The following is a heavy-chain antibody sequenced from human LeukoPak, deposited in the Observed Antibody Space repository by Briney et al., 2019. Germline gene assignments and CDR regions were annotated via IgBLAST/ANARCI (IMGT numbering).Heavy chain of an antibody. CDR3: ARDGPYYEILTGYPPFDY. CDR1: GFTFSSYT. J-gene: IGHJ4*02. V-gene: IGHV3-30-3*01. CDR2: ISYDGNNK. D-gene: IGHD3-9*01. Sequence: GGSLRLSCAASGFTFSSYTIHWVRQAPGKGLEWVAVISYDGNNKYYADSVKGRFTISRDNSKNMQYLQMNSLRTEDTAVYYCARDGPYYEILTGYPPFDYWGQGTLVTVSS.